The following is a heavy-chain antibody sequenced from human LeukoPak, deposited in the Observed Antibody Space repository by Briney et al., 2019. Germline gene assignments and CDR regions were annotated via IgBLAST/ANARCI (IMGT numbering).Heavy chain of an antibody. D-gene: IGHD6-13*01. Sequence: PGGSLRLSCAVSGFTFSSYRMSWVRQAPGKGLEWVANIKQDGSEKYYVDSVKGRFTISRDNAKNSLYPQMNSLRAEDTAVYYCARDSPTRYSSSWYVLDWGQGTLVTVSS. CDR3: ARDSPTRYSSSWYVLD. CDR2: IKQDGSEK. V-gene: IGHV3-7*01. J-gene: IGHJ4*02. CDR1: GFTFSSYR.